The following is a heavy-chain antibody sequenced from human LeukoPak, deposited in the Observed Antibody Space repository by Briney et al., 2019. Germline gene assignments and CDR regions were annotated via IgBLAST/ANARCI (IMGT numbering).Heavy chain of an antibody. CDR1: GFTLSSYA. CDR3: AKHIRRSGWYDRADY. CDR2: ISGSGGST. V-gene: IGHV3-23*01. Sequence: GGSLRLSCAASGFTLSSYAMSGVRQAPGKGLEWVSAISGSGGSTYYADSVKGRFTISRDNSKNTLYLQMNSLRAEDTAVYYCAKHIRRSGWYDRADYWGQGTLVTVSS. J-gene: IGHJ4*02. D-gene: IGHD6-19*01.